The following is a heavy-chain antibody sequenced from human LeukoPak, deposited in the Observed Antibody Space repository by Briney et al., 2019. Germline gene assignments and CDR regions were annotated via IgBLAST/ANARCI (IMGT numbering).Heavy chain of an antibody. CDR1: GYTLTNYG. J-gene: IGHJ2*01. CDR3: ARDINGYTYGLSYWYFDL. D-gene: IGHD5-18*01. V-gene: IGHV1-8*02. Sequence: GASVKVSCKASGYTLTNYGISWVRQATGQGLEWMGWMNPNSGNTGYAQKFQGRVTMTRNTSISTAYMELSSLRSEDTAVYYCARDINGYTYGLSYWYFDLWGRGTLVTVSS. CDR2: MNPNSGNT.